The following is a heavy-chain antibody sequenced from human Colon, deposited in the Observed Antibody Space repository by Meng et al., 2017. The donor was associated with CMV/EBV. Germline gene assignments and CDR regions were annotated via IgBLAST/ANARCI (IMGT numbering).Heavy chain of an antibody. V-gene: IGHV3-66*02. CDR1: GFTVSSNY. CDR2: IYSGGST. J-gene: IGHJ6*02. Sequence: GESLKISCAASGFTVSSNYMSWVRQAPGKGLEWVSVIYSGGSTYYADSVKGRFTISRDNSKNTLYLQMKSLRAEDTAVYYCARDLRSRGGRGYYYYGMDVWGQGTTVTVSS. CDR3: ARDLRSRGGRGYYYYGMDV. D-gene: IGHD3-3*01.